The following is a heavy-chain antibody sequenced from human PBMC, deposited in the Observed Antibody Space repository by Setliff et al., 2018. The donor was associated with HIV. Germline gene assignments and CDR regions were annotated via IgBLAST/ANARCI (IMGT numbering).Heavy chain of an antibody. CDR3: ARTRAPYFFDF. V-gene: IGHV4-59*12. D-gene: IGHD1-26*01. J-gene: IGHJ4*02. CDR1: GGSISSYY. CDR2: IYYSGST. Sequence: KASETLSLTCTVSGGSISSYYWSWIRLPPGKGLEWIGNIYYSGSTYYNPSLKSRVTISVDTSKNQFSLQLNSVTAADTAVYFCARTRAPYFFDFWGQGAQVTVSS.